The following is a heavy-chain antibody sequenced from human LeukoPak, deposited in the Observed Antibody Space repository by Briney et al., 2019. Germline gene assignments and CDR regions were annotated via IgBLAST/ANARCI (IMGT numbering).Heavy chain of an antibody. D-gene: IGHD3-22*01. CDR2: IYPGDSDI. CDR3: AISLYFYNSSTYYYFDY. CDR1: GYSFTNYW. Sequence: GESLKISCKGSGYSFTNYWIGWVRQMPGKGLEWMGIIYPGDSDIRYSPSFQGQVTISADKSISTAYLQWSSLKASDTAMYYCAISLYFYNSSTYYYFDYWGQGTLVTVSS. V-gene: IGHV5-51*01. J-gene: IGHJ4*02.